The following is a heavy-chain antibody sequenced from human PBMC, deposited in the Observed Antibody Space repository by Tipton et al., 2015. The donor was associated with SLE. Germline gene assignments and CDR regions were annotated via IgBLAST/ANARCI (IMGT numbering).Heavy chain of an antibody. CDR2: IDYNGST. D-gene: IGHD3-10*01. V-gene: IGHV4-59*01. CDR3: ARGHRVRGDPYFDY. CDR1: GFTFGDYA. Sequence: LRLSCTASGFTFGDYAMSWIRQPPGKGLEWIGYIDYNGSTNYNPSLKSRVTISVDTSKNQFSLKLSSVTAADTAVYYCARGHRVRGDPYFDYWGQGTLVTVSS. J-gene: IGHJ4*02.